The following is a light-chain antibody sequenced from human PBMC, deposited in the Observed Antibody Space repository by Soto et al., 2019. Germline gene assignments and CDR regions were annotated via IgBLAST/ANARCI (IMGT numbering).Light chain of an antibody. CDR3: QQYSASPLS. CDR1: QSAISN. Sequence: EIVMTQSPATLSVSPWERVTLSCRASQSAISNLAWYQQKPGQTPRLLIYDASTRATDIPARFSGSGSGTDFTLTISSLLSEDFAVYYCQQYSASPLSFGGGTKVDIK. CDR2: DAS. V-gene: IGKV3-15*01. J-gene: IGKJ4*01.